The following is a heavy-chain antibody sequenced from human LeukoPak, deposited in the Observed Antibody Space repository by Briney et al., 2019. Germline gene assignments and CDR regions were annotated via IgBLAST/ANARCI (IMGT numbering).Heavy chain of an antibody. J-gene: IGHJ3*02. CDR3: ARDSSSWYGNDAFDI. Sequence: PGGSLRLSCAAPGFTFSSYWMSWVRQAPGKGLEWVANIKQDGSEKYYVDSVKGRFTISRDNAKNSLYLQMNSLRAEDTAVYYCARDSSSWYGNDAFDIWGQGTMVTVSS. CDR2: IKQDGSEK. V-gene: IGHV3-7*01. CDR1: GFTFSSYW. D-gene: IGHD6-13*01.